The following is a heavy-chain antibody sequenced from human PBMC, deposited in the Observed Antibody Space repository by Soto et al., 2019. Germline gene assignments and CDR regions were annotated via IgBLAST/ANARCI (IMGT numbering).Heavy chain of an antibody. D-gene: IGHD3-22*01. V-gene: IGHV3-48*03. CDR1: GFTLSSYE. CDR2: ISSSGSTI. CDR3: AREVYYDSSGYSEHGMDV. Sequence: HPGGSLRLSCAASGFTLSSYEMNWVRQAPGKGLEWVSYISSSGSTIYYADSVKGRFTISRDNAKNSLYLQMNSLRAEDTAVYYCAREVYYDSSGYSEHGMDVWGQGTTVTVSS. J-gene: IGHJ6*02.